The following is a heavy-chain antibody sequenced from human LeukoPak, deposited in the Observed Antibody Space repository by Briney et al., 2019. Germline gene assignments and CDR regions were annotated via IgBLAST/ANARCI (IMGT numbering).Heavy chain of an antibody. D-gene: IGHD5-18*01. CDR1: GGSFNDYY. CDR3: ARGRYNYGFYDS. J-gene: IGHJ4*02. CDR2: INNSGRT. V-gene: IGHV4-34*01. Sequence: PSETLSLTCAVYGGSFNDYYWTWLRQPPGKGLEWFGEINNSGRTNYNPSLNSRVTMSVDTSKNQFSLRLTSVTAADTATYYCARGRYNYGFYDSWGQGTLVSVSS.